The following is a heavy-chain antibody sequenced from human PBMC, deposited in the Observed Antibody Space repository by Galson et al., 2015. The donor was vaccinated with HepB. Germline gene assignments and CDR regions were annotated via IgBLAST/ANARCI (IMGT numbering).Heavy chain of an antibody. CDR1: DFTFRNYA. J-gene: IGHJ3*02. V-gene: IGHV3-33*01. D-gene: IGHD2-8*01. Sequence: SLRLSCAASDFTFRNYAIHWVRQAPGEGLEWVAVICLDGSNKFYADTVKVRFTISRDNSKNTLYLQLNSLRAEDAAVYYCARGQPSPNGSLNIWGPETLVTVSS. CDR2: ICLDGSNK. CDR3: ARGQPSPNGSLNI.